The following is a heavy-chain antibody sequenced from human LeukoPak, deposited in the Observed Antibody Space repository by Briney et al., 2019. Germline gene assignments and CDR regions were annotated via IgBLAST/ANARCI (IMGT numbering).Heavy chain of an antibody. CDR1: GFTFSDYS. V-gene: IGHV3-21*01. CDR3: ASGPDLRYFDWFYNWFDP. J-gene: IGHJ5*02. CDR2: ISSSSSYI. Sequence: PGGSLRLSCAASGFTFSDYSMNWVRQAPGKGLEWVSSISSSSSYIYYADSVKGRFTISRDNAKNSLYLQMNSLRAEDTAVYYCASGPDLRYFDWFYNWFDPWGQGTLVTVSS. D-gene: IGHD3-9*01.